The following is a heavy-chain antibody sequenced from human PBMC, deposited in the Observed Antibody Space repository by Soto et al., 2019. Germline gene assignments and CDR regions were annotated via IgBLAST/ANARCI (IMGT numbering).Heavy chain of an antibody. D-gene: IGHD6-19*01. CDR3: ASTQQWLALEY. J-gene: IGHJ4*02. CDR1: GGSISSYC. CDR2: FYNSGST. V-gene: IGHV4-59*01. Sequence: SETLSLTCTVSGGSISSYCWSWMRQPPGKGPEWIGSFYNSGSTNYNPSLKSRVTISVDTSKNQFSLKLTSVTAADTAVYYCASTQQWLALEYWGQGTRVTVSS.